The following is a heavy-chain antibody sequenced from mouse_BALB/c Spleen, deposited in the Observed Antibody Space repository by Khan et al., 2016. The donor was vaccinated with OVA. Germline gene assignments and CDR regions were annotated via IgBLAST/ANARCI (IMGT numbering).Heavy chain of an antibody. J-gene: IGHJ4*01. CDR1: GYTFTSNT. V-gene: IGHV1-4*01. Sequence: QVQLQQSGAELARPGASVKMSCKASGYTFTSNTMHWVKQRPGQGLEWIGYINPRSGYSNYNQKFKDKATLTADKSSSTAYIQLSSLTSEDSAVXYCARRTTVYAMDYWGQGTSVTVSS. D-gene: IGHD1-1*01. CDR2: INPRSGYS. CDR3: ARRTTVYAMDY.